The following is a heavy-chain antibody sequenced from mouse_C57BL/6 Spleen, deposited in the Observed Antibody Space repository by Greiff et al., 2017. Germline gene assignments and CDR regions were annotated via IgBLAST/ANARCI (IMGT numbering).Heavy chain of an antibody. CDR3: ARLDTTVDY. CDR1: GYTFTDYY. CDR2: INPYNGGT. V-gene: IGHV1-19*01. J-gene: IGHJ4*01. D-gene: IGHD1-1*01. Sequence: VQLQQSGPVLVKPGASVKMSCKASGYTFTDYYMNWVKQSHGKSLEWIGVINPYNGGTSYNQKFKGKATLTVDKSSSTAYMELNSLTSEDSAVYYCARLDTTVDYWGQGTSVTVSS.